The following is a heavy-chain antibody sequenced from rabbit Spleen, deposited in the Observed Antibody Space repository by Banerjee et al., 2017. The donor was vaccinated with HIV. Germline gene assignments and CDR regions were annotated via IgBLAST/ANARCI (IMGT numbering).Heavy chain of an antibody. CDR2: IWTSSGVS. J-gene: IGHJ4*01. CDR3: ARRNGYFAL. Sequence: QEQLEESGGGLVKPEGSLTLTCTASGFSFSNSYYMCWVRQAPGKRPEWIACIWTSSGVSDYASWAKGRFSISRSTSLNTVTLQMTSVTAADTATYFCARRNGYFALWGQGTLVTVS. V-gene: IGHV1S47*01. CDR1: GFSFSNSYY.